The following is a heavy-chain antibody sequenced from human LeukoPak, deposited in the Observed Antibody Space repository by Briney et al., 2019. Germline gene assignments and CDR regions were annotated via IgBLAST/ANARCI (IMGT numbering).Heavy chain of an antibody. CDR1: GGSISSGGYY. D-gene: IGHD6-6*01. J-gene: IGHJ4*02. Sequence: SETLSLTCTVSGGSISSGGYYWSWIRQHPGKGLEWIGYIYYSGSTYYNPSLKSRVTISVGTSKNQFSLKLSSVTAADTAVYYCASKRGKYSSFGDWGQGTLVTVSS. CDR3: ASKRGKYSSFGD. V-gene: IGHV4-31*03. CDR2: IYYSGST.